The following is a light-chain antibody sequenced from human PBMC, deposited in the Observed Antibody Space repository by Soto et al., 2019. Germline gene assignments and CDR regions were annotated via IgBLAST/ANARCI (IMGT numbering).Light chain of an antibody. J-gene: IGKJ2*01. CDR3: QQYNNLPYT. Sequence: DIPMTQSPSSLSASVGDRVTITCRASQSISSYLNWYHQRPGKAPILVIYDASNLEAVAPSRFSGGGSGTSSTLTISSLQPEDLGTYFCQQYNNLPYTFGQGTKLDIK. CDR1: QSISSY. CDR2: DAS. V-gene: IGKV1-33*01.